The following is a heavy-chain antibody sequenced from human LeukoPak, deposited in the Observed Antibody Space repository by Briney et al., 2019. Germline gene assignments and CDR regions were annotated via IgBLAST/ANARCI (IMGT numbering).Heavy chain of an antibody. CDR3: ARELRYDILTGYYTGFDP. CDR2: IYYSGST. J-gene: IGHJ5*02. CDR1: GGSISSYY. V-gene: IGHV4-59*01. D-gene: IGHD3-9*01. Sequence: SETLSLTCTVSGGSISSYYWSWIRQPPGKGLEWIGYIYYSGSTNYNPSLKSRVTVSVDTSKNQFSLKLSSVTAADTAVYYCARELRYDILTGYYTGFDPWGQGTLVTVSS.